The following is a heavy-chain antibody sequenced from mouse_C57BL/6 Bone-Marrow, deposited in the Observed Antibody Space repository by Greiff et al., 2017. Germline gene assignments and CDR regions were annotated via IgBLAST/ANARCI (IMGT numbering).Heavy chain of an antibody. CDR2: IDPETGGT. J-gene: IGHJ4*01. V-gene: IGHV1-15*01. CDR3: TNYDGYYDYAMDY. Sequence: VQLQQSGAELVRPGASVTLSCKASGYTFTDYEMHWVKQTPVHGLEWIGAIDPETGGTAYNQKFKGKALLTADKSSSTAYMELRSLTSEDSAVYYCTNYDGYYDYAMDYWGQGTSVTVSS. CDR1: GYTFTDYE. D-gene: IGHD2-3*01.